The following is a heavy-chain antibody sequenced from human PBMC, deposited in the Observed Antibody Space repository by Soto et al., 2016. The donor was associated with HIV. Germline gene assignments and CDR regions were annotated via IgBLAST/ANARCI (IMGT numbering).Heavy chain of an antibody. CDR1: GYTFTTYG. Sequence: QVQLVQSGAEVKKPGASVKVSCKASGYTFTTYGISWVRQAPGQGLEWMGWISAYNGNTNYAQKLQDRVTMTTDTSTSTAYMELRSLRSDDTAVYYCARDRDTMVRGVIPLFDHWGQGTLVTVSS. V-gene: IGHV1-18*01. D-gene: IGHD3-10*01. CDR3: ARDRDTMVRGVIPLFDH. CDR2: ISAYNGNT. J-gene: IGHJ4*02.